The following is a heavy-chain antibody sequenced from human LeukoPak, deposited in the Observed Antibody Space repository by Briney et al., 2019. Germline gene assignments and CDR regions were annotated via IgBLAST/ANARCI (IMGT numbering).Heavy chain of an antibody. V-gene: IGHV4-39*01. CDR2: IYYSGST. Sequence: SETLSLTCTVSGGSISSSSYYWGWIRQPPGKGLEWIGSIYYSGSTYYNPSLKSRVTISVDTSKNQFSLKLSSVTAADTAVYYCARHGDHCSSTSWYPAWGQGTLVTVSS. D-gene: IGHD2-2*01. CDR3: ARHGDHCSSTSWYPA. J-gene: IGHJ5*02. CDR1: GGSISSSSYY.